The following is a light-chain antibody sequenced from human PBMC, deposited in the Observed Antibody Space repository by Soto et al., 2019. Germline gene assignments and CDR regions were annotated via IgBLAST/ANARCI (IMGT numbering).Light chain of an antibody. V-gene: IGKV3-15*01. J-gene: IGKJ4*01. CDR1: QSVSSSY. Sequence: EIVLTQSPATLSLSPGERATLSCRASQSVSSSYLAWYQQKPGQAPRLLMYGASVRATGVPTRFSGSGSGAVFTLTISSLQSEDFAVYFCQHYNNWPPQFTFGGGTKV. CDR3: QHYNNWPPQFT. CDR2: GAS.